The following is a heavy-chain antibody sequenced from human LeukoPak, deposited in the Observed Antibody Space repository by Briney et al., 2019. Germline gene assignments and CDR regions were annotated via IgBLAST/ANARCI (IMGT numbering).Heavy chain of an antibody. Sequence: SETLSLTCTGSGGSFSTYYWSWIRQSPEKGLEWIGYIYYTGSTNYNPSLRSRVTISVDTSKNQFSLKLSSVTAADTAVYYCAREVRNSDWLSPSEGWFDPWGQGTLVTVSS. CDR1: GGSFSTYY. V-gene: IGHV4-59*12. CDR2: IYYTGST. D-gene: IGHD3-9*01. CDR3: AREVRNSDWLSPSEGWFDP. J-gene: IGHJ5*02.